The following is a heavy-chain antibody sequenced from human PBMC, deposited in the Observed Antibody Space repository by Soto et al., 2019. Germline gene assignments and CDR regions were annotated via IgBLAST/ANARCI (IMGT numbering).Heavy chain of an antibody. CDR2: IIPIFGTA. D-gene: IGHD6-13*01. V-gene: IGHV1-69*13. CDR3: ARDQEVGYRSSWPLGSFDP. J-gene: IGHJ5*02. Sequence: ASVKVSCKASGGTFSSYAISWVRQAPGQGLEWMGGIIPIFGTANYAQKFQGRVTITADESTSTAYMELSSLRSEDTAVYYCARDQEVGYRSSWPLGSFDPWGQGTLVTVSS. CDR1: GGTFSSYA.